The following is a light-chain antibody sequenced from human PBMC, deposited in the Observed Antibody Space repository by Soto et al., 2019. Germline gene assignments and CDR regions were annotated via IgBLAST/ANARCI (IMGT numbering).Light chain of an antibody. CDR3: QQYNDWPLT. V-gene: IGKV3-15*01. Sequence: EIVMTQSPATLSVSPGERATLSCRASHSINTNLAWYQQKPGQAPRLLIYGSSTRATGIPVRFSGSGSETDFTVTISSLQSEDSAVYYCQQYNDWPLTFGGGTKVEIK. CDR2: GSS. J-gene: IGKJ4*01. CDR1: HSINTN.